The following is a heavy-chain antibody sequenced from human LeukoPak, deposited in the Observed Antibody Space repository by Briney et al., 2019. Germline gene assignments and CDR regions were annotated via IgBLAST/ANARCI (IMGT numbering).Heavy chain of an antibody. J-gene: IGHJ5*02. D-gene: IGHD1-7*01. CDR3: ARVRNWNYGGWFDP. V-gene: IGHV4-34*01. CDR2: INHSGST. Sequence: SETLSLTCGVYGGSFSGYYWSWIRQPPGKGLEWIGEINHSGSTNHNPSLKSRVTISVDTSKNQFSLKLTSVTAADTAVYYCARVRNWNYGGWFDPWGQGTLVTVSS. CDR1: GGSFSGYY.